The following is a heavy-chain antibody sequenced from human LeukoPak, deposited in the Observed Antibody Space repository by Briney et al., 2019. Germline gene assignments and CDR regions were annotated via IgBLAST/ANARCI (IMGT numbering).Heavy chain of an antibody. J-gene: IGHJ4*02. Sequence: SETLSLTCTVSGGSISSSSYYWGWIRQPPGTGLEWIGSIYYSGSTYYNPSLKSRVTISVDTSKNQFSLKLSSVTAADTAVYYCARGVLRRDGYTGQIGNFDYWGQGTLVTVSS. CDR1: GGSISSSSYY. D-gene: IGHD5-24*01. CDR2: IYYSGST. CDR3: ARGVLRRDGYTGQIGNFDY. V-gene: IGHV4-39*01.